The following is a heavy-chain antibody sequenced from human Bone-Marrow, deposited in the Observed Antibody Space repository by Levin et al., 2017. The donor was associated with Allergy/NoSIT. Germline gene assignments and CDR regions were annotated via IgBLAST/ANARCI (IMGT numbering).Heavy chain of an antibody. CDR1: GGSISSYY. CDR3: AREAQNAFDI. J-gene: IGHJ3*02. V-gene: IGHV4-59*01. CDR2: IYYSGST. D-gene: IGHD6-6*01. Sequence: SCTVSGGSISSYYWSWIRQPPGKGLEWIGYIYYSGSTNYNPSLKSRVTISVDTSKNQFSLKLSSVTAADTAVYYCAREAQNAFDIWGQGTMVTVSS.